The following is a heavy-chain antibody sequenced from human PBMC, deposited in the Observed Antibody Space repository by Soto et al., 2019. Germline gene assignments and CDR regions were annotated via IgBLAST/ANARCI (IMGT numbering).Heavy chain of an antibody. J-gene: IGHJ4*02. CDR3: AKDDCSSTSCFDY. CDR2: TSYDGSNK. D-gene: IGHD2-2*01. V-gene: IGHV3-30*18. CDR1: GFTFSSYG. Sequence: PGWSLRLSCAASGFTFSSYGMHWVRQAPGKGLEWVAVTSYDGSNKYYADSVKGRFTISRDNSKNTLYLQMNSLRAEDTAVYYCAKDDCSSTSCFDYWGQGTLVTVSS.